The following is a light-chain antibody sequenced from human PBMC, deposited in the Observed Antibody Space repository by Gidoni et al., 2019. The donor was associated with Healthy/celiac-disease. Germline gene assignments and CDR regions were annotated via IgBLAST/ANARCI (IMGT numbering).Light chain of an antibody. Sequence: IVMTRSPDSLAVSLGERATINCKSSQIVLSSSNNKNYLAWYQQKPGQPPKLLIYWASTRESGVPDRFSGSGSGTDFTLTISSLQAEDVAVYYCQQYYSTPYTFGQGTKLEIK. V-gene: IGKV4-1*01. CDR1: QIVLSSSNNKNY. CDR2: WAS. J-gene: IGKJ2*01. CDR3: QQYYSTPYT.